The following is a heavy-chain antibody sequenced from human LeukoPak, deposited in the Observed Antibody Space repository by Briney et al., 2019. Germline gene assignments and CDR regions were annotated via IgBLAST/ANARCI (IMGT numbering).Heavy chain of an antibody. Sequence: GESLRLSCAASGCTFSNYWISWVRQGAGRGLYWVAGINGDGSAKFYMGSVKGRFTISRDNAKSSLYLQMNSLRAEDTAVYYCARASDAPASIWGQGILVTVSS. J-gene: IGHJ4*02. CDR1: GCTFSNYW. CDR3: ARASDAPASI. V-gene: IGHV3-7*01. CDR2: INGDGSAK. D-gene: IGHD2-2*01.